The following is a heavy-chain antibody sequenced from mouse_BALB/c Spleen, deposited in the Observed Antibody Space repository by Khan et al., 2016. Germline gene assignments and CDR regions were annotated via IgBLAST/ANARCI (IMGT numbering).Heavy chain of an antibody. J-gene: IGHJ2*01. D-gene: IGHD2-4*01. CDR1: GYSITSDYA. V-gene: IGHV3-2*02. Sequence: EVKLLESGPGLVKPSQSLSLTCTVTGYSITSDYAWNWIRQFPGNKLEWMGYITYSGSTSYNPSLKSRISITRDTSKNQFFLQLNSETTEDTATYYCARFDCDRGYFDYWGQGTTLTVSS. CDR3: ARFDCDRGYFDY. CDR2: ITYSGST.